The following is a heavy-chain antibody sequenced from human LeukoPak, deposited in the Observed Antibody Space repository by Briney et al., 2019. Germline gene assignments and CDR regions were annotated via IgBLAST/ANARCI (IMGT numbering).Heavy chain of an antibody. CDR1: GGSFSGYY. Sequence: ETLSLTCAVYGGSFSGYYWSWIRQPPGKGLEWIGEINHSGSTNYNPSLKSRVTISVDTSKNQFSLKLSSVTAADTAVYYCASLRPRAGYCSSTSCYTGWGYYYGMDVWGQGTTVTVSS. J-gene: IGHJ6*02. CDR3: ASLRPRAGYCSSTSCYTGWGYYYGMDV. D-gene: IGHD2-2*02. V-gene: IGHV4-34*01. CDR2: INHSGST.